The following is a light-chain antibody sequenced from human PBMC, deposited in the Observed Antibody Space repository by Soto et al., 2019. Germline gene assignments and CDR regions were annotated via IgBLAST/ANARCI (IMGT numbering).Light chain of an antibody. J-gene: IGLJ2*01. CDR3: YSYAGRSTSV. V-gene: IGLV2-23*01. Sequence: QSALTQPASVSGSPGQSTTISCTGTSSDDGSYNLVSWYQQYPGKAPKLMIFEDDERPSGVSNRFSGSKSGNTASLTISGLQAEDEADYYCYSYAGRSTSVFGGGTKLTVL. CDR2: EDD. CDR1: SSDDGSYNL.